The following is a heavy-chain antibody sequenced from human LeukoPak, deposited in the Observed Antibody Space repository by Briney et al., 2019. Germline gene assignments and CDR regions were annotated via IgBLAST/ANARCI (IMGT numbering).Heavy chain of an antibody. Sequence: PGGSLRLSCAASGFTFSSYAMHWVRQAPGKGLEWVAVISYDGSNKYYADSVKGRFTISRDNSKNTLYLQMNSLRAEDTAVYYCAKALEVGHPISCYPGDWGQGTLVTVSS. D-gene: IGHD2-15*01. CDR2: ISYDGSNK. J-gene: IGHJ4*02. V-gene: IGHV3-30-3*01. CDR1: GFTFSSYA. CDR3: AKALEVGHPISCYPGD.